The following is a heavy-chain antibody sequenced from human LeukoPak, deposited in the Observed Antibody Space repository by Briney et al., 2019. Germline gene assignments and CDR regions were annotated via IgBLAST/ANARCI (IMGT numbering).Heavy chain of an antibody. CDR2: ISYDGSNK. D-gene: IGHD6-13*01. CDR3: ARDPVAAAQRGYFDY. J-gene: IGHJ4*02. CDR1: GFTFSSYA. V-gene: IGHV3-30*04. Sequence: GRSLRLSCAASGFTFSSYAMHWVRQAPGKGLEWVAVISYDGSNKYYADSMKGRFTISRDNSKNTLYLQMSSLRAEDTAMYYCARDPVAAAQRGYFDYWGQGTLVTVSS.